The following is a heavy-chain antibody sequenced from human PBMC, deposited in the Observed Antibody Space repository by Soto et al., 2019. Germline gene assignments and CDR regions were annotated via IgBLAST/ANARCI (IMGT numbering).Heavy chain of an antibody. D-gene: IGHD6-19*01. Sequence: GGSLRLSCAASGFTFSSYEMNWVRQAPGKGLEWVSYISSSGSTIYYADSVKGRFTISRDNAKNSLYLQMNSLRAEGTAVYYCAREKGDSSGWYWYFDLWGRGTLVTV. CDR1: GFTFSSYE. J-gene: IGHJ2*01. V-gene: IGHV3-48*03. CDR2: ISSSGSTI. CDR3: AREKGDSSGWYWYFDL.